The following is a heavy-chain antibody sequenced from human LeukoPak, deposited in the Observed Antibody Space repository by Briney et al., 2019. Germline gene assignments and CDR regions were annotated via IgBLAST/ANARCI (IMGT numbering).Heavy chain of an antibody. CDR1: GGSISSYY. CDR3: ARDPSVTIFGVVTYFDY. J-gene: IGHJ4*02. Sequence: SETLSLTCTVSGGSISSYYWSWIRQPPGKGLEWIGYIYYSGSTNYNPSLKSRVTISVDTSKNQFSLKLSSVTAADTAVYYCARDPSVTIFGVVTYFDYWGQGTLVTVSS. V-gene: IGHV4-59*01. D-gene: IGHD3-3*01. CDR2: IYYSGST.